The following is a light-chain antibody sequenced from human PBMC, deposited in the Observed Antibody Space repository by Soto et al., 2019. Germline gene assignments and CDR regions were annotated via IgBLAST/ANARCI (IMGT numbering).Light chain of an antibody. CDR1: SSNIGSNT. V-gene: IGLV1-44*01. Sequence: QSVLTQPPSASGTPGQRVTISCSGSSSNIGSNTVNWYQQVAGTAPKVVIYKSSQRPSGVPDRFSGSTSGTSASLAISGLQYEDEAEYYCSTWDDRLNGWLFGGGTKLTVL. J-gene: IGLJ3*02. CDR2: KSS. CDR3: STWDDRLNGWL.